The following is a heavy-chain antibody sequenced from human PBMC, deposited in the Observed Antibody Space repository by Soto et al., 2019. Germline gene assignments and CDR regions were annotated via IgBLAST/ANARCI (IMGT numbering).Heavy chain of an antibody. V-gene: IGHV4-39*01. J-gene: IGHJ4*02. CDR2: IYYSGST. CDR3: ASAWGLFYDYVWGSYRHFDY. Sequence: SETLSLTCTVSGGSISSSSYYWGWIRQPPGKGLEWIGSIYYSGSTYYNPSLKSRVTISVDTSKNQFSLKLSSVTAADTAVYYCASAWGLFYDYVWGSYRHFDYWGQGTLVT. CDR1: GGSISSSSYY. D-gene: IGHD3-16*02.